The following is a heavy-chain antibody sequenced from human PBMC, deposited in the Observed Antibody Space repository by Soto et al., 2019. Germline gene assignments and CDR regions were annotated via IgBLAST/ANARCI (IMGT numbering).Heavy chain of an antibody. Sequence: QPGGSLRLSCADSGFTFSSYEMNWVRQAPGKGLEWVSYISSSGSTIYYADSVKGRFTISRDNAKNSLYLQMNSLRAEDTAGYYCARLKGSGYYRYWGQGTLVTVSS. CDR3: ARLKGSGYYRY. CDR2: ISSSGSTI. CDR1: GFTFSSYE. J-gene: IGHJ4*02. V-gene: IGHV3-48*03. D-gene: IGHD3-22*01.